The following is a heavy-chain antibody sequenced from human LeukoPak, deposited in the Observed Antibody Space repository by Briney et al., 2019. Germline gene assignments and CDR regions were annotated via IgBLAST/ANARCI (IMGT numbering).Heavy chain of an antibody. CDR3: AKVRGAVAITFLDY. CDR2: IGSDGKT. CDR1: GFTFSAYA. D-gene: IGHD3-22*01. V-gene: IGHV3-23*01. J-gene: IGHJ4*02. Sequence: PGGSLRLSCGASGFTFSAYAMTWVRQAPGKGLEWVSSIGSDGKTHYSESVKGRFAISRDNSKNTVSLQMNSLRAEDTAVYYCAKVRGAVAITFLDYWGQGTLVTVSS.